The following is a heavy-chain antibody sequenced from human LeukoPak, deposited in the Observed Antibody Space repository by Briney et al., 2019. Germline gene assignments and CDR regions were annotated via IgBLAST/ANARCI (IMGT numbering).Heavy chain of an antibody. V-gene: IGHV3-20*04. Sequence: GGSLRLSCAASGSTFDAYGMSWVRQAPGKGLEWVSGINWNGGSTGYADSVRGRFTTSRDNAQNSLYLHISSLGAEDTAVYYCARHREGATQVGLFTFWGQGTLVIVSS. CDR2: INWNGGST. CDR1: GSTFDAYG. CDR3: ARHREGATQVGLFTF. D-gene: IGHD3-3*01. J-gene: IGHJ4*02.